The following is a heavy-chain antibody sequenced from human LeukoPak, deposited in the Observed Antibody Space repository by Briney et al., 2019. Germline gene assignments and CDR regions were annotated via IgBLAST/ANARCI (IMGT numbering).Heavy chain of an antibody. V-gene: IGHV3-11*01. CDR1: GFTFRDYY. Sequence: GGSLRLSCAASGFTFRDYYMAWVRQAPGKGLEWVSHITSSVTTIYYADSVRGRFTLSRDNAKNSLYLQMNSLRAEDTAVYYCARDVGGYNPDKSYYFDYWGQGTLVTVSS. CDR2: ITSSVTTI. CDR3: ARDVGGYNPDKSYYFDY. J-gene: IGHJ4*02. D-gene: IGHD5-24*01.